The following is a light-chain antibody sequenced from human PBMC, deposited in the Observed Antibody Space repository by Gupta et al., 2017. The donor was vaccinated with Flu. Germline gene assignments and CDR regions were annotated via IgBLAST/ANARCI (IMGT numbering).Light chain of an antibody. CDR1: QSFLYSSNNKNY. V-gene: IGKV4-1*01. J-gene: IGKJ2*01. Sequence: KSSQSFLYSSNNKNYLAWYQQKPGLPPKLLIYWASTRESGVPDRFSGSGSGTDFTLTISSLQAEDVAVYYCQQYYSTPPYTFGQGTKLEIK. CDR3: QQYYSTPPYT. CDR2: WAS.